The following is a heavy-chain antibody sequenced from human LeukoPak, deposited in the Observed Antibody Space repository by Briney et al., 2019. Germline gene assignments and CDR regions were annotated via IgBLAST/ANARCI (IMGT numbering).Heavy chain of an antibody. J-gene: IGHJ4*02. CDR3: ARNENSGWGYFDY. CDR1: GFTFSNYA. CDR2: ISGSGGTT. V-gene: IGHV3-23*01. Sequence: GGSLRLSCAASGFTFSNYAIRWVRQAPGKGLEWVSGISGSGGTTSYADSVKGRFTISRDNSKNTVYLQMNSLRVEDTAVYYCARNENSGWGYFDYWGQGTLVTVSS. D-gene: IGHD5-12*01.